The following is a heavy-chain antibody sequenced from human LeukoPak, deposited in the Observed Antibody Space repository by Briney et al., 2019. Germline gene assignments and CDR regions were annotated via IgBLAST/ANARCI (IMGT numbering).Heavy chain of an antibody. D-gene: IGHD5-12*01. CDR1: GGTFSSYA. CDR3: ASGGYSGYDWDLYYFDY. CDR2: IIPIFGTA. J-gene: IGHJ4*02. Sequence: SVKVSCKASGGTFSSYAISWVRQAPGQGLEWMGGIIPIFGTANYAQKFRGRVTITADESTSTAYMELSSLRSEDTAVYYCASGGYSGYDWDLYYFDYWGQGTLVTVSS. V-gene: IGHV1-69*13.